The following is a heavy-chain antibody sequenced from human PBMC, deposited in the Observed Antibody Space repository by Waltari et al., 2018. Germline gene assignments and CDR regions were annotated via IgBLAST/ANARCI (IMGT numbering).Heavy chain of an antibody. CDR3: ARPSFAAAGTYNYYGMDV. CDR1: GGSIRSSNW. CDR2: IYHSGST. D-gene: IGHD6-13*01. V-gene: IGHV4-4*02. J-gene: IGHJ6*02. Sequence: QVQLQESGPGLVKPSGTLSLTCAVSGGSIRSSNWWSWVRQPPGKGLEWIGEIYHSGSTNYNPSLKSRVTISVDKSKNQFSLKLSSVTAADTAVYYCARPSFAAAGTYNYYGMDVWGQGTTVTVSS.